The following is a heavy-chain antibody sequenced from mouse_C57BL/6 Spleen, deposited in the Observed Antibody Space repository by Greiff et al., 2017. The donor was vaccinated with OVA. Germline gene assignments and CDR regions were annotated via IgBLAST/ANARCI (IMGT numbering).Heavy chain of an antibody. J-gene: IGHJ1*03. Sequence: VQLQQSGPELVKPGASVKISCKASGYSFTDYNMNWVKQSHGKSLEWIGVINPNYGTTSYNQKFKGKATLTVDQSSSTAYMPLNSLTSEDSAVYDCARRRAGNNGYFDVWGTGTTVTVSS. CDR1: GYSFTDYN. CDR2: INPNYGTT. D-gene: IGHD2-1*01. V-gene: IGHV1-39*01. CDR3: ARRRAGNNGYFDV.